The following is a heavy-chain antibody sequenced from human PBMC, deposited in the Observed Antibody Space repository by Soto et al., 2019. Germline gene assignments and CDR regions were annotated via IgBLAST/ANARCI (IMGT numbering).Heavy chain of an antibody. V-gene: IGHV3-30-3*01. Sequence: QVQLVESGGGVVQPGRSLRLSCAASGFPLSIYDMHWVRQTPGKGLVWVAGISNDGSIKDYADSVQGRFTISRDYSKNTLFLQMDSLRGEDTGLYYCARDPSSQRARGGNFGMDVWGQGTTVTVS. J-gene: IGHJ6*02. CDR2: ISNDGSIK. CDR3: ARDPSSQRARGGNFGMDV. D-gene: IGHD3-10*01. CDR1: GFPLSIYD.